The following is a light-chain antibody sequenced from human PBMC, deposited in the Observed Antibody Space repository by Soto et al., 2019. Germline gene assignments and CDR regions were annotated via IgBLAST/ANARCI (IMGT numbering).Light chain of an antibody. CDR1: QSVSSN. V-gene: IGKV3D-15*01. CDR3: QQYNDWPPMYT. CDR2: GAS. Sequence: EIVMTQSPATLSVSPGERATLSCRAGQSVSSNFAWYQQKPGQAPRLLIYGASTRATGIPARFSGSGSGTEFTLTISSLQSEDSAVYYCQQYNDWPPMYTFGQGTKLEIK. J-gene: IGKJ2*01.